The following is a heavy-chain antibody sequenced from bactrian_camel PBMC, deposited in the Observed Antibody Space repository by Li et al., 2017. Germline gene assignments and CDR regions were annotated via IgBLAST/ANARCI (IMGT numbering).Heavy chain of an antibody. V-gene: IGHV3S53*01. CDR3: AADTRGCGLGVWLSEYDC. CDR2: IDSDAST. CDR1: GPTSETKG. Sequence: HVQLVESGGGSVQVGGSLKLSCAASGPTSETKGMVWFRQVPGKEREGVAGIDSDASTRYADSVKGRFTISKDNQKNTLYLQMNSLKPEDIAMYICAADTRGCGLGVWLSEYDCWGQGTQVTVS. J-gene: IGHJ4*01. D-gene: IGHD5*01.